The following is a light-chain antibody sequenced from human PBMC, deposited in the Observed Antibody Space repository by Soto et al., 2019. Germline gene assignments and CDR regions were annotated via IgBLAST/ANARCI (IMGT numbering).Light chain of an antibody. CDR3: SSYTSTRTLV. CDR1: SSDVGGYNH. Sequence: QSVLTQPASVSGSPGQSITISCTGTSSDVGGYNHVSWYQQHPGKAPKLMIRGVNYRPSGVSDRFSGSKSGNTASLTISGLQTEDEADYFCSSYTSTRTLVFGTGTKVTVL. CDR2: GVN. V-gene: IGLV2-14*01. J-gene: IGLJ1*01.